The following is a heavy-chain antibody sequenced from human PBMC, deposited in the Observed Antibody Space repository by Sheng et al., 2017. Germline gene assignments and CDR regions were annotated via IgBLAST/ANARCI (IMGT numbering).Heavy chain of an antibody. CDR3: ARGDYYDSSGYYEGNYGMDV. D-gene: IGHD3-22*01. V-gene: IGHV4-34*01. Sequence: QVQLQQWGAGLLKPSETLSLTCAVYSGSFSDYYWSWIRQPPREGAGVDWGKSIIVEGTNYNPSLKSRVTISLDTSKNQFSLNLSSVTAADTAVYYCARGDYYDSSGYYEGNYGMDVWGQGTTVTSP. CDR2: SIIVEGT. J-gene: IGHJ6*02. CDR1: SGSFSDYY.